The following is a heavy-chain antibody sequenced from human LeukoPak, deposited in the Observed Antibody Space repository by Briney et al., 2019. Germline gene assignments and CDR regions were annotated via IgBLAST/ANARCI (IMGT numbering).Heavy chain of an antibody. Sequence: NPSGTLSLTCAVSGGSVTSGIHWWSWARQAPGKGLEWLGKIYRSGTTNYKQSLKSRVTMSLDKSRNIVSLTLSSVTAADTAVYFCATYFYGDYALHYFDYWGQGVLVTVSS. CDR3: ATYFYGDYALHYFDY. V-gene: IGHV4-4*02. J-gene: IGHJ4*02. CDR1: GGSVTSGIHW. D-gene: IGHD4-17*01. CDR2: IYRSGTT.